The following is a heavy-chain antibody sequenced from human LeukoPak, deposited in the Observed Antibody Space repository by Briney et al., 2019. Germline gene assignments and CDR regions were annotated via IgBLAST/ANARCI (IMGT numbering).Heavy chain of an antibody. J-gene: IGHJ4*02. CDR2: IKRHRSEK. CDR3: ARDRFGHYDSSGSVLGAIDY. Sequence: GGSVTLSCAASGFTFSSYWMSWVRQAPGKGLEGVANIKRHRSEKYYVDSVKGHFTICSAKAKNSLYLQMKSLRAEDTAVYYCARDRFGHYDSSGSVLGAIDYWGQGTPVTVSS. D-gene: IGHD3-22*01. V-gene: IGHV3-7*01. CDR1: GFTFSSYW.